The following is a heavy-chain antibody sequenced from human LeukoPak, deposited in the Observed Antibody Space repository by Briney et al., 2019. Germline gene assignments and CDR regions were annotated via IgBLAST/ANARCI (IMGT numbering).Heavy chain of an antibody. CDR1: GGSISSSSYY. J-gene: IGHJ6*03. CDR3: ARRRRQPPRKVYYYYMDV. CDR2: IYYSGST. Sequence: PSETLSLTCTVSGGSISSSSYYWGWIRQPPGKGLEWIGSIYYSGSTYYNPSLKSRVTISVDTSKNQFSLKLSSVTAADTAVYYCARRRRQPPRKVYYYYMDVWGKGTTVTVSS. D-gene: IGHD1-14*01. V-gene: IGHV4-39*07.